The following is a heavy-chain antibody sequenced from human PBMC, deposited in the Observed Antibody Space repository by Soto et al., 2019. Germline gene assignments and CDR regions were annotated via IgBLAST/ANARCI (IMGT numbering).Heavy chain of an antibody. J-gene: IGHJ3*02. D-gene: IGHD3-22*01. CDR1: GFAFSSFS. V-gene: IGHV3-30-3*01. CDR3: AREKRLGESSVLGDI. Sequence: QEQLVESGGGVVQPRRSLRLSCAASGFAFSSFSIWWVRQAPGKGLEWVAVISYDGTNKYYADSVKGRFTISRDNSHNTVYLQMSSLRAEDTAVYYCAREKRLGESSVLGDIWGQGTMVTVSS. CDR2: ISYDGTNK.